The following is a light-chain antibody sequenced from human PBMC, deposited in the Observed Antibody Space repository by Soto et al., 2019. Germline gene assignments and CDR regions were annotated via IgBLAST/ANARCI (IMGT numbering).Light chain of an antibody. J-gene: IGLJ1*01. CDR1: SSNIGTNY. CDR3: AAWDDSLSGYV. V-gene: IGLV1-47*03. CDR2: RSD. Sequence: QSVLTQPPSASATPGQRVTISCSGSSSNIGTNYVYWYQQLPGTAPKLVISRSDQRPSGVPDRFSGSRSGTSASLAISGLWSEDEAEYYCAAWDDSLSGYVFGTGTKLTVL.